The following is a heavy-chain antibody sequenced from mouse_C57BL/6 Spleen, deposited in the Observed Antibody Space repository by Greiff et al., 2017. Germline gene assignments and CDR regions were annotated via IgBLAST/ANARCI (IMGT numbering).Heavy chain of an antibody. CDR2: INPGSGGT. J-gene: IGHJ4*01. D-gene: IGHD1-1*01. V-gene: IGHV1-54*01. CDR3: ARATVVEYAMDY. Sequence: VQLQQSGAELVRPGTSVKVSCKASGYAFTNYLIEWVKQRPGQGLEWIGVINPGSGGTNYNEKFKGKATLTADKSSSTAYMQLSSLTSEDSAVYFCARATVVEYAMDYWGQGTSVTVSS. CDR1: GYAFTNYL.